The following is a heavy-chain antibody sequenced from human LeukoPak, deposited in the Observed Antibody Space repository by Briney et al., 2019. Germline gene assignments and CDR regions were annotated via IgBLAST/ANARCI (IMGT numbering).Heavy chain of an antibody. D-gene: IGHD2-21*02. CDR2: INHSGST. Sequence: SETLSLTCAVYGGSFSGYYWSWIRQPPGKGLEWIGEINHSGSTNYNPSLKSRVTISVDTSKNQFSLKLSSVTAVDTAVYYCARGTANWFDPWGQGTLVTVSS. CDR3: ARGTANWFDP. V-gene: IGHV4-34*01. J-gene: IGHJ5*02. CDR1: GGSFSGYY.